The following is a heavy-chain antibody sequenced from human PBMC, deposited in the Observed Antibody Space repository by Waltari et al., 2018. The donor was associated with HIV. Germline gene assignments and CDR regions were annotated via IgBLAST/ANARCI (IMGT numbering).Heavy chain of an antibody. V-gene: IGHV4-39*01. CDR1: GCSISSSRHS. CDR3: ARHLNHGHDYVWGSYRPFDY. CDR2: ISSSGSS. D-gene: IGHD3-16*02. Sequence: QLQLQESGPGLVKPSETLSLTCIVSGCSISSSRHSWGWIRQPPGKGLEWLATISSSGSSFYNPSLKSRLTISVDTSKNRFSLRLSSVTAADTAVYYCARHLNHGHDYVWGSYRPFDYWGQGTLVTVSS. J-gene: IGHJ4*02.